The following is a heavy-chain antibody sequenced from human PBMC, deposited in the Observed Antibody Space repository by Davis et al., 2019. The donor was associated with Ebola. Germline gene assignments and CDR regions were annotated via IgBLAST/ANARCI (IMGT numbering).Heavy chain of an antibody. CDR1: GYTFTDFF. CDR3: AKDSGWQMTP. CDR2: INPNGGGT. V-gene: IGHV1-2*02. J-gene: IGHJ5*02. Sequence: ASVKVSCKASGYTFTDFFIHWVRQAPGQGLEWMGWINPNGGGTRFAQQLQDRVTMTRDTSISTVYMELSRLRSDDTAVYYCAKDSGWQMTPWGQGTLVTVSS. D-gene: IGHD6-19*01.